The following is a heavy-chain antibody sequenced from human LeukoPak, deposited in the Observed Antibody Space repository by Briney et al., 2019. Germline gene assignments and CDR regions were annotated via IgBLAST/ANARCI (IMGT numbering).Heavy chain of an antibody. J-gene: IGHJ4*02. Sequence: GSLRLSCAVSGFTVSSNYMTWVRQAPGKGLGWVSIIYSGGSTSYADSVKGRFTISRDSSKNTLYLQMNSLRAEDTALYYCARRLEYSGSKGVFDYWGQGTLVTVSS. CDR3: ARRLEYSGSKGVFDY. CDR2: IYSGGST. D-gene: IGHD1-26*01. V-gene: IGHV3-66*01. CDR1: GFTVSSNY.